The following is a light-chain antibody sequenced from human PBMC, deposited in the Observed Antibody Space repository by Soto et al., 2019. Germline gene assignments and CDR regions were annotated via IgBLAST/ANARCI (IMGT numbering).Light chain of an antibody. CDR3: QQSYKSPRT. CDR2: AAS. Sequence: DIQMTQSPSSLSASIGDRVTITCRASQTIIRYLNWYQQKPGKAPRLLIYAASSLQSGVPSRFSGSGSGTDFTLTVSSLQPEDFATYYCQQSYKSPRTFGQGPRWIS. V-gene: IGKV1-39*01. CDR1: QTIIRY. J-gene: IGKJ1*01.